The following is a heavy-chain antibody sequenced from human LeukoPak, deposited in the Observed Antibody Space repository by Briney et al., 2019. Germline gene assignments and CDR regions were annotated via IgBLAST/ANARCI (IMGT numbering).Heavy chain of an antibody. Sequence: PSETLSLTCAVSNYSISSAYYWGWIRQPPGKGLEWIGEINHSGSTNYNPSLKSRVTISVDTSKNQFSLKLSSVTAADTAVYYCARWEGGSYYDFDYWGQGTLVTVSS. D-gene: IGHD1-26*01. CDR2: INHSGST. CDR3: ARWEGGSYYDFDY. V-gene: IGHV4-38-2*01. J-gene: IGHJ4*02. CDR1: NYSISSAYY.